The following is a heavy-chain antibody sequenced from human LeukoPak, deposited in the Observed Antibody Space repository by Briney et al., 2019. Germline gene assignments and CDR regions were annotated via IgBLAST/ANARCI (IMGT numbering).Heavy chain of an antibody. V-gene: IGHV3-64*01. Sequence: GGSLRLSCAASGFTFSSYAMSWVRQAPGKGLEYVSAISSNGGSTYYANSVKGRFTISRDNSKNTLYLEMNSLRAEDTAVYYCAKDIGSYYDYWGQGILVTVSS. CDR2: ISSNGGST. J-gene: IGHJ4*02. CDR1: GFTFSSYA. CDR3: AKDIGSYYDY. D-gene: IGHD3-10*01.